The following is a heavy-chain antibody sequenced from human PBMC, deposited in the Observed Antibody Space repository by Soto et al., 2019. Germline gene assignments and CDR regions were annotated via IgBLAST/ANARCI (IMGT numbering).Heavy chain of an antibody. CDR2: IYYSGST. J-gene: IGHJ4*02. D-gene: IGHD4-17*01. CDR3: ARPYGDYAFDS. Sequence: QVQLQESGPGLVKPSETLSLTCTVSGGSISSYYWSWIRQPPGKGLEWIGYIYYSGSTNYNPSLTXXVTTPVDPSNNPFSVNPRSVTAADTAVYYWARPYGDYAFDSWGQGTLVTVSS. V-gene: IGHV4-59*01. CDR1: GGSISSYY.